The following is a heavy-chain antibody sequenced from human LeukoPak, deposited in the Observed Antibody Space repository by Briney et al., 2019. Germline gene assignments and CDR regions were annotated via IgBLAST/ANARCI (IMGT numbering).Heavy chain of an antibody. V-gene: IGHV3-13*01. J-gene: IGHJ6*03. CDR3: ARDKRRAVAGIPRDMDV. Sequence: PGGSLRLSCAASGFTFSSYDMHWVRQATGKGLEWVSAIAATGDTYYLGSVKGRFTISRENAKSSLYLQMNNLRAGDTAVYYCARDKRRAVAGIPRDMDVWGKGTTVTVSS. CDR1: GFTFSSYD. D-gene: IGHD6-19*01. CDR2: IAATGDT.